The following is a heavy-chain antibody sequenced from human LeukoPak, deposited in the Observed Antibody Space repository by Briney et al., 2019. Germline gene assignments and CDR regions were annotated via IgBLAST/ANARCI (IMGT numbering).Heavy chain of an antibody. J-gene: IGHJ3*02. CDR1: GYTFTSYY. V-gene: IGHV1-46*01. D-gene: IGHD6-6*01. CDR2: INPSGGST. Sequence: ASVKVSCKASGYTFTSYYMHWVRQAPGQGLEWMGIINPSGGSTSYAQKFQGRVTMTRDMSTSTVYMELSSLRSEDTAVYYCAIQYREGAFDIWGQGTMVTVSS. CDR3: AIQYREGAFDI.